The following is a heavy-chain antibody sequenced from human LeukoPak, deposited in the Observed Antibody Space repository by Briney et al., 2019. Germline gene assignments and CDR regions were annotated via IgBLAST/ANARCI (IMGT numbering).Heavy chain of an antibody. Sequence: GGSLRLSCAASGFTFSSYSMNWVRRAPGKGLEWVSSISSSSSYIYYADSVKGRFTISRDNAKNSLYLQMNSLRAEDTAVYYCARDLSEYYYYGMDVWGQGTTVTVSS. CDR1: GFTFSSYS. V-gene: IGHV3-21*01. J-gene: IGHJ6*02. D-gene: IGHD2/OR15-2a*01. CDR2: ISSSSSYI. CDR3: ARDLSEYYYYGMDV.